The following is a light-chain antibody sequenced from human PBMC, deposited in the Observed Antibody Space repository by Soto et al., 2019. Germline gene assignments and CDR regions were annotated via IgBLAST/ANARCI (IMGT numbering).Light chain of an antibody. J-gene: IGKJ4*01. Sequence: DIHITHSPSTRSSSVVYIFTMTCPASQSISSWLAWYQQKPGKAPKLLIYDASNLQSGVPSRFSGSGSGTDFTLTISRLQPKDRKAYCSERASPSRLSFGGGTKVDIK. CDR3: ERASPSRLS. CDR2: DAS. CDR1: QSISSW. V-gene: IGKV1-5*01.